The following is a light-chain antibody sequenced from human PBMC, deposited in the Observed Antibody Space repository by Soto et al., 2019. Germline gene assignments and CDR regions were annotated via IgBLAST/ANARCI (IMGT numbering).Light chain of an antibody. CDR3: CSYEGNSEV. CDR1: SGDVGGYNL. CDR2: EVT. Sequence: QSALTQPASVSGSPGQSITIPCTGTSGDVGGYNLVSWYQQHPGKAPKLMIYEVTERPSGVSNRFSGSKSGNTASLTISGLQPDDEADYYCCSYEGNSEVFGPGPKPTAL. V-gene: IGLV2-23*02. J-gene: IGLJ1*01.